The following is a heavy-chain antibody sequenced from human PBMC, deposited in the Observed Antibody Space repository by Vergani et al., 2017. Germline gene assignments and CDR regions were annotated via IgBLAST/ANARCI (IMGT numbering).Heavy chain of an antibody. V-gene: IGHV3-21*01. CDR2: ISSSSSYI. Sequence: EVQLVESGGGLVKPGGSLRLSCAASGFTFSSYSMNWVRQAPGKGLEWVSSISSSSSYIYYAASVKGRFTISRDNAKNSLYLQMNSLRAEDTAVYYCARDTPYSSSWYYYYGMDVWGQGTTVTVSS. CDR3: ARDTPYSSSWYYYYGMDV. J-gene: IGHJ6*02. D-gene: IGHD6-13*01. CDR1: GFTFSSYS.